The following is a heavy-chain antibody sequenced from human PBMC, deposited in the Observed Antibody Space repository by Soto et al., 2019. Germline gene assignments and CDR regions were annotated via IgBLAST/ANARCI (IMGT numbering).Heavy chain of an antibody. CDR3: ARLFFSVAAGGIPPNWFDP. Sequence: SETLSLTCTVSGGSISSYYWSWIRQPPGKGLEWIGYIYYSGSTNYNPSLKSRVTISVDTSKNQFSLKLSSVTAADTALYYCARLFFSVAAGGIPPNWFDPYGQDTLVTVSS. CDR2: IYYSGST. CDR1: GGSISSYY. J-gene: IGHJ5*02. V-gene: IGHV4-59*08. D-gene: IGHD6-13*01.